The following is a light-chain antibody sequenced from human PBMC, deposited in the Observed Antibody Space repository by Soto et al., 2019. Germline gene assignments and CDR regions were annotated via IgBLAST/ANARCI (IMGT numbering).Light chain of an antibody. J-gene: IGKJ2*03. Sequence: DIQVTQSPSSLSASVGDRVTITCRASQSITTFLNWYQQKPGNAPKLLIYAASSLQTGVPSRFSGSGSGTEFTLTISSLQPDDFATYYCQQYNSYVYSFGGGTKVEIK. CDR3: QQYNSYVYS. CDR1: QSITTF. V-gene: IGKV1-39*01. CDR2: AAS.